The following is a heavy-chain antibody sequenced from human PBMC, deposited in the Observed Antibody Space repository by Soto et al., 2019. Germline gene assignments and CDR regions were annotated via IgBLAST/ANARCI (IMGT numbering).Heavy chain of an antibody. D-gene: IGHD1-26*01. V-gene: IGHV1-69*02. CDR3: ARGVVGATRPCNWFDP. J-gene: IGHJ5*02. Sequence: SVKVSCKASGGTFSSYTISWVRQAPGQGLEWMGRIIPILGIANYAQKFQGRVTITADKSTSTAYMELSSLRSEDTAVYYCARGVVGATRPCNWFDPWGQGTLVTVSS. CDR2: IIPILGIA. CDR1: GGTFSSYT.